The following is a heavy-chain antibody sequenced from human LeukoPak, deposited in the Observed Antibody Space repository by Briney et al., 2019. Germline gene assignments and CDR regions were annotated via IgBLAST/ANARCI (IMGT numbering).Heavy chain of an antibody. J-gene: IGHJ6*02. V-gene: IGHV3-23*01. CDR1: GFTFSSYA. CDR3: ARDRSSFNGMDV. CDR2: ISGSGGST. Sequence: AGGSLRLSCAASGFTFSSYAMSWVRQAPGKGLEWVSAISGSGGSTYYADSVKGRFTISRDNSKNTLYLQMNSLRVEDTAVYYCARDRSSFNGMDVWGQGTTVTVSS.